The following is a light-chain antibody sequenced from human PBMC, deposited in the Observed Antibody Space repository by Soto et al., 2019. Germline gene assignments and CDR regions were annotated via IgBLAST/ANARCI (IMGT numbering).Light chain of an antibody. V-gene: IGKV2-30*02. CDR2: KVS. J-gene: IGKJ3*01. CDR3: MQGIHPFT. Sequence: DVVMTQSPLSLPVTLGQPASISCRSSQSLVHSDGNTYLNWFQQRPGQSPRRLIYKVSNRDSGLPERFSGSGSGTDFTLKISRVEAEDVGVYYCMQGIHPFTFGPGTKVDIK. CDR1: QSLVHSDGNTY.